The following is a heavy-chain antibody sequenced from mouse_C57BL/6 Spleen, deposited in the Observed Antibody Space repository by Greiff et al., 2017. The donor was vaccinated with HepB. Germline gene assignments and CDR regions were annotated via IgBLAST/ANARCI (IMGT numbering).Heavy chain of an antibody. Sequence: EVQLVESGGDLVKPGGSLKLSCAASGFTFSSYGMSWVRQTPDKRLEWVATISSGGSYTYYPDSVKGRFTISRDNAKNTLYLQMSSLKSEDTAMYYCARRGDYDYDWFAYWGQGTLVTVSA. CDR1: GFTFSSYG. J-gene: IGHJ3*01. V-gene: IGHV5-6*01. CDR2: ISSGGSYT. CDR3: ARRGDYDYDWFAY. D-gene: IGHD2-4*01.